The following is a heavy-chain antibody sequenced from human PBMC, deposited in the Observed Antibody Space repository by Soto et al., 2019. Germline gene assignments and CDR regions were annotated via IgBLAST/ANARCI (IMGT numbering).Heavy chain of an antibody. J-gene: IGHJ4*02. CDR1: GDTITDYY. V-gene: IGHV4-59*01. CDR3: ARASRNYFDY. CDR2: IYHSGST. Sequence: SETLSLTCTVSGDTITDYYWSWIRQSPGKGLEWIGYIYHSGSTYYNPSLKSRVTISIDTSKTQFSLKLSSVSAADTAVYYCARASRNYFDYWGQGTLVTVSS.